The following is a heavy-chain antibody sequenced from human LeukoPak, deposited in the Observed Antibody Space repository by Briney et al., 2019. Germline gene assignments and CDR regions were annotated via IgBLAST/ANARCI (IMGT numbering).Heavy chain of an antibody. CDR1: GITFRISD. D-gene: IGHD2-15*01. CDR3: AKGSGGQFFDN. J-gene: IGHJ4*02. CDR2: ISVSGDTT. V-gene: IGHV3-23*01. Sequence: PGGSLRLSCAASGITFRISDMSWVRQAPGKGLEWVSTISVSGDTTFYADSVQGRFTISRDNSKSTLYLQMIRLRAEDTAVYYCAKGSGGQFFDNWGQGTLVTVSS.